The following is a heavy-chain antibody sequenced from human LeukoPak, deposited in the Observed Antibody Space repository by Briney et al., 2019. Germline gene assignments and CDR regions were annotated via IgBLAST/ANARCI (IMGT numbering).Heavy chain of an antibody. CDR1: GFTFSSYA. J-gene: IGHJ3*02. V-gene: IGHV3-23*01. D-gene: IGHD5-24*01. CDR2: ISYSGGDT. Sequence: GGSLRLSCAASGFTFSSYALSWVRQAPGKGLEWVSAISYSGGDTYYADSVKGRFTISRDNSRNTLFLQMSSLTAEDTAEYYCAKRDGAFDIWGQGTMVTVSA. CDR3: AKRDGAFDI.